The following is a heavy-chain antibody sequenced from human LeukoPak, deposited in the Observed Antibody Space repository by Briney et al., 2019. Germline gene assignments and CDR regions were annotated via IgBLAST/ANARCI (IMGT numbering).Heavy chain of an antibody. CDR1: GFTFGDYA. CDR2: IRSKAYGGTT. D-gene: IGHD5-12*01. J-gene: IGHJ5*02. Sequence: GGSLRLSCTASGFTFGDYAMGWVRQAPGKGLEWVGFIRSKAYGGTTEYAASVKGRFTISRDDSKSIAYLQMNSPKTEDTAVYYCTRSGYSGYDRPRAWGQGTLVTASS. V-gene: IGHV3-49*04. CDR3: TRSGYSGYDRPRA.